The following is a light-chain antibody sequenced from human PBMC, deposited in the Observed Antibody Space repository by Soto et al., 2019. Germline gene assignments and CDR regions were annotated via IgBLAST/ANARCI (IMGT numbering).Light chain of an antibody. CDR3: QQYGGSPIT. CDR2: GAS. CDR1: QGISSY. Sequence: IQLTQSPSSLSASIGDRVTISCRASQGISSYLAWYQQEPGKAPKLLIYGASTVRSGVPSRFSGSGSGTDFTLTISRLEPDDFALYFCQQYGGSPITFGLGTRLEIK. V-gene: IGKV1-9*01. J-gene: IGKJ5*01.